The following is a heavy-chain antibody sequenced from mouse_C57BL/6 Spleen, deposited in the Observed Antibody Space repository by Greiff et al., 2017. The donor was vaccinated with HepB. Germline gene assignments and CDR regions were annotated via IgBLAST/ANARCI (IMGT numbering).Heavy chain of an antibody. CDR3: ARAITTVAGAMDY. J-gene: IGHJ4*01. D-gene: IGHD1-1*01. V-gene: IGHV1-7*01. Sequence: VQLQQSGAELAKPGASVKLSCKASGYTFTSYWMHWVKQRPGQGLDWIGYINPSSGYTKYNQKFKDKATLTADKSSSTAYMQLSSLTYEDSAVYYCARAITTVAGAMDYWGQGTSVTVSS. CDR1: GYTFTSYW. CDR2: INPSSGYT.